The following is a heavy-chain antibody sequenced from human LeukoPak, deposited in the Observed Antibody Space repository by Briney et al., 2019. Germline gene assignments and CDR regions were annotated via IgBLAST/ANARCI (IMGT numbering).Heavy chain of an antibody. J-gene: IGHJ4*02. V-gene: IGHV4-39*01. CDR3: ARHRVGHCTSVTCPTFEY. CDR1: GFTFSSYAMH. D-gene: IGHD2-8*02. CDR2: IYNSGTT. Sequence: GSLRLSCAASGFTFSSYAMHWVRQSPGKGLEWIGSIYNSGTTYYNPSLKSRVTISVDTSKNQFSLKLTSVTAADTAVYYCARHRVGHCTSVTCPTFEYWGQGTLVTVSS.